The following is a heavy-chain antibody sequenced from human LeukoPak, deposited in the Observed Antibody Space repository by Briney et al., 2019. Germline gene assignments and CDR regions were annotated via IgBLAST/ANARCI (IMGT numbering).Heavy chain of an antibody. J-gene: IGHJ5*02. CDR1: GYTFTANY. CDR3: ARADTATGWFDP. CDR2: LNPNSGGT. V-gene: IGHV1-2*02. Sequence: ASVKVSCKASGYTFTANYMHWVRQAPGQGLEWMGWLNPNSGGTSYAQRFQGRVTMTTDTSTSTAYMELRSLRSDDTAVYYCARADTATGWFDPWGQGTLVTVSS. D-gene: IGHD5-18*01.